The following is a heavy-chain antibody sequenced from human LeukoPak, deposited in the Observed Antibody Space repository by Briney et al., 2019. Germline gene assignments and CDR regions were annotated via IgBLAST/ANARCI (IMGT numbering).Heavy chain of an antibody. CDR1: GFTFSTYW. D-gene: IGHD3-22*01. CDR2: IKQDGSDK. CDR3: ARPSHYYDSSGSVCGAFDI. J-gene: IGHJ3*02. V-gene: IGHV3-7*04. Sequence: GGSLRLSCAASGFTFSTYWMSWVRQAPGKGLEWVANIKQDGSDKYYVDSVEGRFTISRDNAKNSLYLQMNSLRAEDTAVYYCARPSHYYDSSGSVCGAFDIWGQGTMVTVSS.